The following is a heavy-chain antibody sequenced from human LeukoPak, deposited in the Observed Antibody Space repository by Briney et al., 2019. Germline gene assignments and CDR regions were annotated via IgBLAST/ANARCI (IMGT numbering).Heavy chain of an antibody. D-gene: IGHD2/OR15-2a*01. Sequence: PGRSLRLSCAASGFSFSIYGMHGVRQAPGKGLDWVAVIWNDGSYRHYIDNVRGRFIISRDNSKNTLYLQMNSLRAEDTAVYYCAREIVKAGTDANDMWGQGTMVTVAS. J-gene: IGHJ3*02. CDR2: IWNDGSYR. CDR3: AREIVKAGTDANDM. V-gene: IGHV3-33*08. CDR1: GFSFSIYG.